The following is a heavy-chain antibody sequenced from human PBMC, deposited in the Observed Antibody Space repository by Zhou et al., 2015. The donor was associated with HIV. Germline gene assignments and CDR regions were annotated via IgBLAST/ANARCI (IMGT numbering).Heavy chain of an antibody. V-gene: IGHV1-69*01. D-gene: IGHD3-10*01. Sequence: QVQLVQSGAEVKKPGSSVKVSCKASGGTFSSYAISWVRQAPGQGLEWMGGIIPIFGTANYAQKFQGRVTITADESTSTAYMELSSLRSEDTAVYYCARSPLPLDYYGSGSYYKVWFDPWGQGTLVTVSS. CDR3: ARSPLPLDYYGSGSYYKVWFDP. CDR2: IIPIFGTA. CDR1: GGTFSSYA. J-gene: IGHJ5*02.